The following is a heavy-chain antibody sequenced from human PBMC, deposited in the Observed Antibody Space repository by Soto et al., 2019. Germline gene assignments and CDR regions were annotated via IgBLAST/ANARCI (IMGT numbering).Heavy chain of an antibody. Sequence: SETLSLTCTVPGGSISSGGYYWSWIRQHPGKGLEWIGYIYYSGSTYYNPSLKSRVTISVDTSKNQFSLKLSSVTAADTAVYYCARLYGGNSGGDYFDYWGQGTLVTVSS. D-gene: IGHD4-17*01. J-gene: IGHJ4*02. V-gene: IGHV4-31*03. CDR3: ARLYGGNSGGDYFDY. CDR2: IYYSGST. CDR1: GGSISSGGYY.